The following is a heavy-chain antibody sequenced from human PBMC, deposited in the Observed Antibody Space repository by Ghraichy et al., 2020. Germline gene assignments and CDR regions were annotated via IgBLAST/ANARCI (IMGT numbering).Heavy chain of an antibody. Sequence: SETLSLTCSVSGDVMRGGDFYWSWIRQPPGKGLDWIGYIHNTGTAYYNPSLDSRFTISKDTSKNQFSLRVTSVTAGDTAVYFCARATPNYYDRDDKSNWYAEFWGRGTLVLVSS. CDR2: IHNTGTA. CDR3: ARATPNYYDRDDKSNWYAEF. J-gene: IGHJ2*01. CDR1: GDVMRGGDFY. V-gene: IGHV4-30-4*01. D-gene: IGHD3-22*01.